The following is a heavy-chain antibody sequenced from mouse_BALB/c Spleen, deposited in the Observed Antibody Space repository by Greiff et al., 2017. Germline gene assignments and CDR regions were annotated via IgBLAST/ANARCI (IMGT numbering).Heavy chain of an antibody. D-gene: IGHD2-3*01. CDR3: ARENGYSLAY. Sequence: VKLQESGPGLVAPSQSLSITCTVSGFSLTSYGVHWVRQPPGKGLEWLGVIWAGGSTNYNSALMSRLSISKDNSKSQVFLKMNSLQTDDTAMYYCARENGYSLAYWGQGTLVTVSA. J-gene: IGHJ3*01. V-gene: IGHV2-9*02. CDR1: GFSLTSYG. CDR2: IWAGGST.